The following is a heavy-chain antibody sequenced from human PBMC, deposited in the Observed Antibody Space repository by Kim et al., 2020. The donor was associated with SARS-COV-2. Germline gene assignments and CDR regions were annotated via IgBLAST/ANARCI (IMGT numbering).Heavy chain of an antibody. D-gene: IGHD3-22*01. CDR2: ISSSSSYI. V-gene: IGHV3-21*01. CDR1: GFTFSSYS. Sequence: GGSLRLSCAASGFTFSSYSMNWVRQAPGKGLEWVSSISSSSSYIYYADSVKGRFTISRDNAKNSLYLQMNSLRAEDTAVYYCARDLKYSATMIVGADDYGMDVWGQGTTVTVSS. CDR3: ARDLKYSATMIVGADDYGMDV. J-gene: IGHJ6*02.